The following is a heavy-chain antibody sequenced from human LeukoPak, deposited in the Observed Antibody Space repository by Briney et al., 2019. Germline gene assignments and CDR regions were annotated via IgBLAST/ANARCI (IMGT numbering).Heavy chain of an antibody. CDR1: GFSFSKSS. Sequence: GGSLRLSCAASGFSFSKSSMLWFRQAPGKGLEWVSSISIGSSPYTYYADSLKGRFTISRDNAKNSLYLQVNSLRAEDTAVYYCARADVGPFDPWGQGTLVTVSS. J-gene: IGHJ5*02. CDR2: ISIGSSPYT. V-gene: IGHV3-21*01. D-gene: IGHD3-10*02. CDR3: ARADVGPFDP.